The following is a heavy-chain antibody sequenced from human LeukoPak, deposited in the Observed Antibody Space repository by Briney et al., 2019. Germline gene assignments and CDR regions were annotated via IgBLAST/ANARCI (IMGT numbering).Heavy chain of an antibody. D-gene: IGHD2-8*02. CDR2: IKQDGSEK. Sequence: GGSLRLSCAASGFTLSSYWMSWVRQAPGKGLEWVANIKQDGSEKYYVDSVKGRFTISRDNAKNSLYLQMNSLRAEDTAVYYCAREKVVYAAFDIWGQGTMVTVSS. V-gene: IGHV3-7*01. CDR1: GFTLSSYW. J-gene: IGHJ3*02. CDR3: AREKVVYAAFDI.